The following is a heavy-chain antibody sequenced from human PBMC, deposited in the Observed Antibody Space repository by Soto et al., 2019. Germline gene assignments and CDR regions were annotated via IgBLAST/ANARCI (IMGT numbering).Heavy chain of an antibody. Sequence: LRLSCXASGFTFSSYSMNWVRQAPGKGLEWVSYISSSSSTIYYADSVKGRFTISRDNAKNSLYLQMNSLRDEDTAIYYCASLINDSSNFYDNDYWGQGTLVTVSS. D-gene: IGHD3-22*01. V-gene: IGHV3-48*02. CDR2: ISSSSSTI. CDR3: ASLINDSSNFYDNDY. J-gene: IGHJ4*02. CDR1: GFTFSSYS.